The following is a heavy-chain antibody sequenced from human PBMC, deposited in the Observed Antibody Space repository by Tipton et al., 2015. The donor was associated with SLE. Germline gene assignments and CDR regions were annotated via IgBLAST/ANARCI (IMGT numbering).Heavy chain of an antibody. CDR3: AGVFQGANWCYYFDL. J-gene: IGHJ2*01. D-gene: IGHD4/OR15-4a*01. Sequence: TLSLTCTFSGDSISGYYWSWIRQPPWKGLEWIGYIYYSGSTNYNLSLRSRITMSVDTSTNQFSLKLSSVTAADTAVYYCAGVFQGANWCYYFDLWGRGTLVTVSS. V-gene: IGHV4-59*01. CDR2: IYYSGST. CDR1: GDSISGYY.